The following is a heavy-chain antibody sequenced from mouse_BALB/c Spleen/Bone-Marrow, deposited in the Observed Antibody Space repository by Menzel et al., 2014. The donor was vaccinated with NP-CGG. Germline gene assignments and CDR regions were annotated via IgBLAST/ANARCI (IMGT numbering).Heavy chain of an antibody. CDR1: GYAFSTYW. CDR3: ARGGISVDY. Sequence: VHLVESGAELVRPGSSVKISCKSSGYAFSTYWINWVKQRPGQGLEWIGQIYPGDGDTVFNGKFKGKATLTADRSSNTAYMEFSSLTSEDSAVYFCARGGISVDYWGQGTTLTVSS. V-gene: IGHV1-80*01. J-gene: IGHJ2*01. CDR2: IYPGDGDT.